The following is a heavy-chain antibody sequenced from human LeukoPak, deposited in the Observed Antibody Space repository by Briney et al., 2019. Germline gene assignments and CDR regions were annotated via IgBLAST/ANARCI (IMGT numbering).Heavy chain of an antibody. V-gene: IGHV1-18*01. CDR1: GYTFTSYG. CDR3: ARDRAGWGYDTLTGYPMPSYFDY. CDR2: ISAYNGNT. J-gene: IGHJ4*02. D-gene: IGHD3-9*01. Sequence: ASVKVSCKASGYTFTSYGISWARQAPGQGLEWMGWISAYNGNTNYAQKLQGRVTMTTDTSTSTAYMELRSLRSDDTAVYYCARDRAGWGYDTLTGYPMPSYFDYWGQGTLVTVSS.